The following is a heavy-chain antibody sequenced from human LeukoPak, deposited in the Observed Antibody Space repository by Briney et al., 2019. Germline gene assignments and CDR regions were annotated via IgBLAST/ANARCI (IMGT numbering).Heavy chain of an antibody. D-gene: IGHD3-3*01. V-gene: IGHV4-61*02. CDR1: GDYLTTGHNY. J-gene: IGHJ5*01. CDR3: ARDNSLDWFDS. CDR2: IYASGST. Sequence: PSQTLSLTCTDSGDYLTTGHNYWSWIRQPAGKGLEWIGRIYASGSTNYNPSLKSRATLSVDMSNNQFSLKLKSVTAADTAIYYCARDNSLDWFDSWGQGTLVIVSS.